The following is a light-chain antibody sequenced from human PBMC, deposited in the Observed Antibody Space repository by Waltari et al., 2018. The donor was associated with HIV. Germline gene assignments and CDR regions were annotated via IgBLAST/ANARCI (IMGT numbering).Light chain of an antibody. CDR1: SSDVGGYNS. CDR3: CSYGGTYNV. Sequence: QSALTQPRSVSGSPGQSVTISCPGPSSDVGGYNSVSWYQQPPGKAPKLLIYEVSKWPSGVPDRFSGSKSGNTASLTISGLRADDEADYYCCSYGGTYNVFGTGTKVTIL. CDR2: EVS. J-gene: IGLJ1*01. V-gene: IGLV2-11*01.